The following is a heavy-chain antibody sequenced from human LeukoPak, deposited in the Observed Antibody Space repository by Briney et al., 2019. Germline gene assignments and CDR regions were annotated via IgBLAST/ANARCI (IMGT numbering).Heavy chain of an antibody. V-gene: IGHV3-23*01. D-gene: IGHD5-24*01. J-gene: IGHJ3*02. CDR3: AKRMATFGGPFDI. CDR2: ISGSGGTT. Sequence: GGSLRLSCAASGFTFSKACMSWVRQAPGKGLEWVSAISGSGGTTYYADSVKGRCTISRDNSKKTLYLQMDSLRAEDTSVYYCAKRMATFGGPFDIWGQGTMVTVSS. CDR1: GFTFSKAC.